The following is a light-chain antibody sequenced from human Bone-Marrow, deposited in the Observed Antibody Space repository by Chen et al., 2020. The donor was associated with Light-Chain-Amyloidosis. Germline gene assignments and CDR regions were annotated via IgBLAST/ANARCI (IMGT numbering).Light chain of an antibody. CDR3: SSYTITNTLV. V-gene: IGLV2-14*01. Sequence: QSALTQPDSVSGSPGQPITISCTGTSSDVGGDNHVSWYQQHPDKAPKLMIYEVTNRPSWVPDRFSGSKSDNTASLTISGLQTEDEADYFCSSYTITNTLVFGSGTRVTVL. J-gene: IGLJ1*01. CDR2: EVT. CDR1: SSDVGGDNH.